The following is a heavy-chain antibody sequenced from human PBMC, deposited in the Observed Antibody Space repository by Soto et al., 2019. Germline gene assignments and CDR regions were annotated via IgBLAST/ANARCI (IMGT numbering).Heavy chain of an antibody. CDR2: IIPIFGTA. V-gene: IGHV1-69*13. Sequence: GASVKVSCKASGGTFSSYAISWVRQAPGQGLEWMGGIIPIFGTANYAQKFQGRVTITADESTSTAYMELSSLRSEDTAVYYCARDLWTKLPTVTTMGNFFRRAWDVWGQGTTVTVSS. J-gene: IGHJ6*02. CDR3: ARDLWTKLPTVTTMGNFFRRAWDV. D-gene: IGHD4-4*01. CDR1: GGTFSSYA.